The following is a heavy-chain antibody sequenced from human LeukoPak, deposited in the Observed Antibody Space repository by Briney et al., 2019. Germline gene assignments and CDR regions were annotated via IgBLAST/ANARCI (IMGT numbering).Heavy chain of an antibody. CDR2: INPNSGGT. D-gene: IGHD6-19*01. V-gene: IGHV1-2*02. Sequence: ASVKVSCKASGYTFTGYYMRWVRQAPGQGLEWMGWINPNSGGTNYAQKFQGRVTMTRDTSISTAYMELSRLRSDDTAVYYCARDPQGLAVAGTFDPWGQGTLVTVSS. CDR1: GYTFTGYY. CDR3: ARDPQGLAVAGTFDP. J-gene: IGHJ5*02.